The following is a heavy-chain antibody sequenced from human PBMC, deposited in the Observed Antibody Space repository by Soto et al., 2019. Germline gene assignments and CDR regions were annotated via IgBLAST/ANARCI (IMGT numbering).Heavy chain of an antibody. CDR3: ARDIIAAAGTIYYYYGMDV. J-gene: IGHJ6*02. Sequence: LSLTCTVSGGSVSSGSYYWSWIRQPPGKGLEWIGYIYYSGSTNYNPSLKSRVTISVDTSKNQFSLKLSSVTAADTAVYYCARDIIAAAGTIYYYYGMDVWGQGTTVTVSS. V-gene: IGHV4-61*01. D-gene: IGHD6-13*01. CDR1: GGSVSSGSYY. CDR2: IYYSGST.